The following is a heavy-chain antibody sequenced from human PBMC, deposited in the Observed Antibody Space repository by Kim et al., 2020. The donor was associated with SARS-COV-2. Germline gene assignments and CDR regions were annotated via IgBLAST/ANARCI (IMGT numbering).Heavy chain of an antibody. CDR2: IDPINGDT. CDR1: GYSFSAYY. V-gene: IGHV1-2*06. Sequence: ASVKVSCKASGYSFSAYYIHWLRQAPGQGLEWMGRIDPINGDTNSAPKFQGRVSMTGDTSISTAYLELNRLTSDDTALYFCARDREPARGTFGDFHFWGQGTKVIVA. D-gene: IGHD4-17*01. J-gene: IGHJ3*01. CDR3: ARDREPARGTFGDFHF.